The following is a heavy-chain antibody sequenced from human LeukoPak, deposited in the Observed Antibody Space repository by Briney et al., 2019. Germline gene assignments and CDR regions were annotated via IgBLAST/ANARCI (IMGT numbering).Heavy chain of an antibody. D-gene: IGHD6-13*01. V-gene: IGHV1-8*01. CDR3: ARLASSSWPLYYYYGMDA. J-gene: IGHJ6*02. Sequence: ASVKVSCKASGYTFTCYDINWVRQATGHGLEWMGWMNPNNGNTGYAQKFQGRVTMTRSTSISTAYMELSSLRSEDTAVYYCARLASSSWPLYYYYGMDAWGQGTTVTVSS. CDR1: GYTFTCYD. CDR2: MNPNNGNT.